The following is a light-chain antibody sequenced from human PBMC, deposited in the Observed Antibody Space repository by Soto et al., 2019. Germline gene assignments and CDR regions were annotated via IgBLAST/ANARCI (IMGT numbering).Light chain of an antibody. CDR1: SSDVGGYNY. CDR3: SSYTSSSTPYYV. Sequence: QSALTQPASVSGSPGQSITISCTGTSSDVGGYNYVSWYQQHPGKAPKLMIYEVSNRPSGVSNCFSGSKSGNTASLTISGLQAEDEADYYCSSYTSSSTPYYVFGTGTKLTVL. V-gene: IGLV2-14*01. J-gene: IGLJ1*01. CDR2: EVS.